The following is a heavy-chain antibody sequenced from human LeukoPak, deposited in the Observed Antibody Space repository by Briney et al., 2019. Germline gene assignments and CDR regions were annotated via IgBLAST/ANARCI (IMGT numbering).Heavy chain of an antibody. Sequence: ASVKVSCKASGYAFTKYGISWVRQALGQGLEWMGWISCYNGDTNYAQNLQGRVTMTTDASTTTVYMELRSLGSDDTAVYYCARDPSNTSGRNILFDYWGQGALVTVSS. CDR1: GYAFTKYG. V-gene: IGHV1-18*01. J-gene: IGHJ4*02. D-gene: IGHD6-19*01. CDR3: ARDPSNTSGRNILFDY. CDR2: ISCYNGDT.